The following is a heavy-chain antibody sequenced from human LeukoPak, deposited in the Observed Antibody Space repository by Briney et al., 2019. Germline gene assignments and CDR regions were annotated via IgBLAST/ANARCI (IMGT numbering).Heavy chain of an antibody. CDR3: ARDLSPAAADPEYYFDY. CDR1: GYTFTSYY. D-gene: IGHD6-13*01. CDR2: INPSGGST. J-gene: IGHJ4*02. V-gene: IGHV1-46*01. Sequence: GASVKVSCKASGYTFTSYYMRWVRQAPGQGLEWMGIINPSGGSTSYAQKFQGRVTMTRDMSTSTVYMELSSLRSEDTAVYYCARDLSPAAADPEYYFDYWGQGTLVTVSS.